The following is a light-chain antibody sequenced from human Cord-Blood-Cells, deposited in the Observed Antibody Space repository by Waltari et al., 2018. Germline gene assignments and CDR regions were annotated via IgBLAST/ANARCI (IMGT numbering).Light chain of an antibody. J-gene: IGLJ2*01. CDR1: KLGDKY. CDR2: QDS. CDR3: QAWDSSTVV. Sequence: SYELTQPPSVSVYPGQTASNTCSGDKLGDKYACWYQQKPGQYPVLVIYQDSKRPSGIPERFSGSNSGNTATLTISGTQAMDEADYYCQAWDSSTVVFGGGTKLTVL. V-gene: IGLV3-1*01.